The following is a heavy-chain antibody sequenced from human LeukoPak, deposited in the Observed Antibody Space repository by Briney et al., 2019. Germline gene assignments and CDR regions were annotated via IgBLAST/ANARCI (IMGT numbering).Heavy chain of an antibody. CDR1: GGTFNNSA. CDR2: IMPLFGTA. J-gene: IGHJ5*02. V-gene: IGHV1-69*05. CDR3: VRDAHGDYGSGWFDP. Sequence: ASVKVSCKTSGGTFNNSAISWVRQAPGQGLEWLGGIMPLFGTAGYAQKFQGRVTITKDESTRTVYLELTSLTSDDTAVYYCVRDAHGDYGSGWFDPWGQGTPVSVSS. D-gene: IGHD4-17*01.